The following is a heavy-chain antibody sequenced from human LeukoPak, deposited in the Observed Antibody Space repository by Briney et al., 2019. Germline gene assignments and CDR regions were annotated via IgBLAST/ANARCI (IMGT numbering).Heavy chain of an antibody. J-gene: IGHJ5*02. CDR1: GFTFSSYS. D-gene: IGHD3-3*01. CDR3: ARAPLEWLLSGPPPNWFDP. CDR2: ITSSSSYI. Sequence: GGSLRLSCAASGFTFSSYSMNWARQAPGQGLASVSSITSSSSYIYYADSVKGRFTISRDNAKNSLYLQMNSLRAEDTAVYYCARAPLEWLLSGPPPNWFDPWGQGTLVTVSS. V-gene: IGHV3-21*01.